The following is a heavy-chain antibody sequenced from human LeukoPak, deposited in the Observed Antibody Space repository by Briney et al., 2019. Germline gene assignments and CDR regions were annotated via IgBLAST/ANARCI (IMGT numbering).Heavy chain of an antibody. CDR1: GFTFGDYA. Sequence: GGSLRLSCTASGFTFGDYAMSWVRQAPGKGLEWVSAISGSGGSTYHADSVKGRFTISRDNSKNTLYLQMNSLRAEDTAVYYCAKGSGSYPFDYWGQGTLVTVSS. CDR3: AKGSGSYPFDY. CDR2: ISGSGGST. D-gene: IGHD1-26*01. V-gene: IGHV3-23*01. J-gene: IGHJ4*02.